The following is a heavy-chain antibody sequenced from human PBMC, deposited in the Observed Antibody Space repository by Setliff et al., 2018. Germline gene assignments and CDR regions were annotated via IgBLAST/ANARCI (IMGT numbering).Heavy chain of an antibody. Sequence: ASVKVSCQVSGYTLTELSMHWVRQAPGKGLEWMGGFDPEDGETIYAQKFQGRVTMTEDTSTDTAYMELSSLRSEDTAVYYCARVRLGLPMVDYWGQGTLVTVSS. V-gene: IGHV1-24*01. J-gene: IGHJ4*02. CDR3: ARVRLGLPMVDY. CDR1: GYTLTELS. CDR2: FDPEDGET. D-gene: IGHD5-18*01.